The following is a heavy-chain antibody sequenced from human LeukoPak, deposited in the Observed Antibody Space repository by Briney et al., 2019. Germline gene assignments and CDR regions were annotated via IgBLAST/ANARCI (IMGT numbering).Heavy chain of an antibody. D-gene: IGHD1-26*01. J-gene: IGHJ3*02. CDR3: ARTVGALYDAFNT. V-gene: IGHV4-59*08. Sequence: PSETLSLTCTVSGGSISTYYWSWIRQPPGKGLEWIGYIYYSGSTNYNPSLKSRVTISVDTSKNQFSLKLSSVTAADTAVYYCARTVGALYDAFNTWGQGTMVTVSS. CDR1: GGSISTYY. CDR2: IYYSGST.